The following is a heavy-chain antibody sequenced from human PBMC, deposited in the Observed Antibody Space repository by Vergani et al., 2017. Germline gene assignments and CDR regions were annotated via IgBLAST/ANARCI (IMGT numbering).Heavy chain of an antibody. D-gene: IGHD3-22*01. CDR2: ISGSGGST. J-gene: IGHJ5*02. CDR1: GFTFSSYA. CDR3: AKDYYDSSGYFSYNWFDP. V-gene: IGHV3-23*04. Sequence: EVQLVESGGGLVKPGGSLRLSCAASGFTFSSYAMSWVRQAPGKGLEWVSAISGSGGSTYYADSVKGRFTISRDNSKNTLYLQMNSLRTEDTAVYYCAKDYYDSSGYFSYNWFDPWGQGTLVTVSS.